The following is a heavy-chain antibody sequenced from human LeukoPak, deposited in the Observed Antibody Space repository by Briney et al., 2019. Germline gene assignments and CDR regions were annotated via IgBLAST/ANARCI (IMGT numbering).Heavy chain of an antibody. CDR3: ARDGSGAFDI. Sequence: SETLSLTCTVSGGSISSGSHYWSWIRQPAGKGLEGIVRIYTSGSTNYNPSLKMRVTISVDTSKTQFSLKLSSVTAADTAVYYCARDGSGAFDIWGQGTMVTVSS. D-gene: IGHD3-10*01. CDR2: IYTSGST. J-gene: IGHJ3*02. CDR1: GGSISSGSHY. V-gene: IGHV4-61*02.